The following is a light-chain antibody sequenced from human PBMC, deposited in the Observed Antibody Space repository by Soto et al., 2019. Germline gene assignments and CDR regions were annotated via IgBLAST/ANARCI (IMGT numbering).Light chain of an antibody. V-gene: IGKV3-11*01. J-gene: IGKJ4*01. CDR1: QNVNRY. CDR3: QEHIS. CDR2: DAS. Sequence: ETVLTQSPATLSLSPGERATLSCRASQNVNRYVAWYQQKPGQAPRLLIYDASTRAAGVPARFSGSGSGTDFSLSISSLEPEDFAVYYCQEHISFGGGTKVEIK.